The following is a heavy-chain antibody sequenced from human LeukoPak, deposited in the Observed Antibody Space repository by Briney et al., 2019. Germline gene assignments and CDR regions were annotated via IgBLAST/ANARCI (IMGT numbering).Heavy chain of an antibody. CDR2: IPYDGSNK. CDR3: AKDPNYYDSSGYYPGVLDY. D-gene: IGHD3-22*01. CDR1: GFTYRNYG. J-gene: IGHJ4*02. Sequence: PGGSLRLSCVASGFTYRNYGMHWVRQAPGKGLEWVAFIPYDGSNKYYADSVKGRFTISRDTSRNTLYLQMNSLRAEDTAVYYCAKDPNYYDSSGYYPGVLDYWGQGTLVTVSS. V-gene: IGHV3-30*02.